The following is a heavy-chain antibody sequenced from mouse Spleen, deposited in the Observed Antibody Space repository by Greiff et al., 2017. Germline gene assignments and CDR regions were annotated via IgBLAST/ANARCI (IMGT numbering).Heavy chain of an antibody. Sequence: EVQLQQSGPELVKPGASVKISCKASGYSFTDYYMHWVKQSTGKGLEWIGVINPNNGTTNYNQKFKGKATLTVDKSSSTAYMQLNSLTSEDSAVYYCERWGQLGQGAMDYWGQGTSVTVSS. J-gene: IGHJ4*01. CDR1: GYSFTDYY. D-gene: IGHD4-1*02. V-gene: IGHV1-39*01. CDR2: INPNNGTT. CDR3: ERWGQLGQGAMDY.